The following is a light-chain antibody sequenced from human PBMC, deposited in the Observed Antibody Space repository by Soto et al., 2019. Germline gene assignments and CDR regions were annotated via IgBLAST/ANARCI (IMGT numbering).Light chain of an antibody. J-gene: IGLJ1*01. CDR1: NSDVGTYNL. Sequence: QSALTQPASVSGSPGQSISISCTGTNSDVGTYNLVSWFQQHPGKAPKLIIYNVNKWPSDVANRFSGSKSGNTASLTISGLQTEDEADYYCCSYAGRDIYVFGTGTQLTVL. V-gene: IGLV2-23*02. CDR2: NVN. CDR3: CSYAGRDIYV.